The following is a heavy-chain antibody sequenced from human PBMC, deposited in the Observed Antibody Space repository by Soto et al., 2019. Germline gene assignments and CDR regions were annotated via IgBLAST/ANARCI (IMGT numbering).Heavy chain of an antibody. Sequence: EVRLLESGGGLVKPGGSLRLSCATSGLTFSNYAMSWVRQAPGGGLEWVSSMSGSSSTIYYADSVRGRFTISGHRSKNTLYLQMSSLRAEDTALYYCAKNQERELPRVIDFWGQGTLVTVSS. CDR2: MSGSSSTI. V-gene: IGHV3-23*01. J-gene: IGHJ4*02. D-gene: IGHD1-7*01. CDR1: GLTFSNYA. CDR3: AKNQERELPRVIDF.